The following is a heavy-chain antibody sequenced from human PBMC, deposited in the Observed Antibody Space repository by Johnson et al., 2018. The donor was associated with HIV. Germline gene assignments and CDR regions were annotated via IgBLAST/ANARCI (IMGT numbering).Heavy chain of an antibody. CDR2: ISYDGSNK. J-gene: IGHJ3*02. CDR1: GFTFSSYA. D-gene: IGHD6-13*01. Sequence: QMLLVEYGGGVVQPGRSLRLSCAASGFTFSSYAMHWVRQAPGKGLEWVAVISYDGSNKYYADSVKGRFTISRDNSKNTLYLQMNSLRAEDTAVYYCARSPRAAEGAFDIWGQGTMVTVSS. V-gene: IGHV3-30*04. CDR3: ARSPRAAEGAFDI.